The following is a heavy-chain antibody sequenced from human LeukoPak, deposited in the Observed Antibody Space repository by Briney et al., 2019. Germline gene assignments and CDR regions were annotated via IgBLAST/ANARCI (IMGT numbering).Heavy chain of an antibody. V-gene: IGHV4-34*01. D-gene: IGHD2-2*01. CDR3: ARKGYCSSTSCYGKYYFDY. Sequence: SGTLSLTCAAYGGSFSGYYWSWIRQPPGKGLEWIGEINHSGSTNYNPSLKSRVTISVDTSKNQFSLKLSSVTAADTAVYYCARKGYCSSTSCYGKYYFDYWGQGTLVTVSS. CDR2: INHSGST. J-gene: IGHJ4*02. CDR1: GGSFSGYY.